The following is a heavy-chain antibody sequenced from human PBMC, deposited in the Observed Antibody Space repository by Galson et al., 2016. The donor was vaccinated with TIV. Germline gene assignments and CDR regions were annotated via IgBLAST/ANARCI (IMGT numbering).Heavy chain of an antibody. J-gene: IGHJ4*02. CDR1: GFTFSSYG. V-gene: IGHV3-NL1*01. CDR2: MYSGGDT. CDR3: ANHEQGDS. Sequence: SLRLSCAASGFTFSSYGMHWVRQAPGKGLEWVAAMYSGGDTVYADSVKGRFTISRDSSKNTLYLQMNGLRAEDTAVYYCANHEQGDSWGQGTLVTDSS.